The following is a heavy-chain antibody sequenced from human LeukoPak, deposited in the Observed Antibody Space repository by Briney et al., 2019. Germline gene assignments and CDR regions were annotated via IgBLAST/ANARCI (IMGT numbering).Heavy chain of an antibody. CDR3: AKDPRDILTGVADY. CDR1: GFTFSSYG. J-gene: IGHJ4*02. CDR2: IRYDGSNK. D-gene: IGHD3-9*01. Sequence: GGSLRLSCAASGFTFSSYGMHWVRQAPGKGLEWVAFIRYDGSNKYYADSVKGRFTISRDNSKNTLYLQMNSLRAEDTAVYYCAKDPRDILTGVADYWGQGTLVTVSS. V-gene: IGHV3-30*02.